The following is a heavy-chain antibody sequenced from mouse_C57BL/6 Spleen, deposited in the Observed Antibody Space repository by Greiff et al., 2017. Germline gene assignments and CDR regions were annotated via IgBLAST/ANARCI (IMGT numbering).Heavy chain of an antibody. D-gene: IGHD2-4*01. J-gene: IGHJ3*01. CDR2: IYPSDSET. Sequence: QVQLQQPGAELVRPGSSVKLSCKASGYTFTSYWMDWVKQRPGQGLEWIGNIYPSDSETHYNQKFKDKATLTVDKSSSTAYMQLSSLTSEDSAVYYCARSGYDYSSFAYWGQGTLVTVSA. CDR1: GYTFTSYW. CDR3: ARSGYDYSSFAY. V-gene: IGHV1-61*01.